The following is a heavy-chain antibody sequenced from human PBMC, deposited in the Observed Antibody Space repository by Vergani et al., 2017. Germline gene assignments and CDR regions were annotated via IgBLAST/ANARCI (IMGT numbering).Heavy chain of an antibody. D-gene: IGHD5-18*01. CDR2: IYYSGTT. J-gene: IGHJ3*01. V-gene: IGHV4-59*01. Sequence: QVQLQESGPGLVKPSETLSLTCTVSGSSISSYYWSWIRQPPGKGLECIGYIYYSGTTNHSPSLKSRVTISVDTSKNQFSLKLSSVTAADTAVYYCARRRGFSYGRDAFDVWGQGTMVTVSS. CDR3: ARRRGFSYGRDAFDV. CDR1: GSSISSYY.